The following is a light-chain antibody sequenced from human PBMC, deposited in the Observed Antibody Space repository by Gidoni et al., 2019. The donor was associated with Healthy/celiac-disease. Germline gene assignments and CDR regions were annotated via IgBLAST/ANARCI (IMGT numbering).Light chain of an antibody. CDR3: RQYGSSPWT. V-gene: IGKV3-20*01. Sequence: EIVLTQSPGTLSWSPGERATLSCRASQSGSSSYCAWYQQKPGPAPRLLIFGASSRAAGTPDRLSGSGSWTDFSLTISSLEPDDFAVYYCRQYGSSPWTFXQXTKVEIK. CDR1: QSGSSSY. J-gene: IGKJ1*01. CDR2: GAS.